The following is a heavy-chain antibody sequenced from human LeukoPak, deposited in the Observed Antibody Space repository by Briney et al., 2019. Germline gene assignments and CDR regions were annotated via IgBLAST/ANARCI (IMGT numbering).Heavy chain of an antibody. V-gene: IGHV3-23*01. J-gene: IGHJ4*02. Sequence: GGSLRLSCAAAGFTFSSYAMSWVRQAPGKGLEWVSAISGSGDSTYYADSVKGRFTISRDNSKTTLYLQMNSLRAEDTAVYYCAKGRGTIAARSIDYWGQGTLVTVSS. CDR1: GFTFSSYA. CDR2: ISGSGDST. CDR3: AKGRGTIAARSIDY. D-gene: IGHD6-6*01.